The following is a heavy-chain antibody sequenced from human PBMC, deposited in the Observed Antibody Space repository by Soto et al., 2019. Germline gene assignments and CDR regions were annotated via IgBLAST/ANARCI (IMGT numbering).Heavy chain of an antibody. CDR3: ARTYDSSGYYQDYFDY. V-gene: IGHV6-1*01. CDR2: TYYRSKWYN. Sequence: SQTLSLTCAISGDSVSSNSAAWNWIRQSPSRGLEWLGRTYYRSKWYNDYAVSVKSRITINPDTSKNQFSLQLNSVTPEDTAVYYFARTYDSSGYYQDYFDYWGQGTLVTVSS. J-gene: IGHJ4*02. D-gene: IGHD3-22*01. CDR1: GDSVSSNSAA.